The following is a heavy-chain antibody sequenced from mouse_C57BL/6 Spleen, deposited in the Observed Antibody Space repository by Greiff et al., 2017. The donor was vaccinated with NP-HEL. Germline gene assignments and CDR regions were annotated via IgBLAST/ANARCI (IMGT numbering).Heavy chain of an antibody. Sequence: EVNVVESGEGLVKPGGSLKLSCAASGFTFSSYAMSWVRQTPEKRLEWVAYISSGGDYIYYADTVKGRFTISRDNARNTLYLQMSSLKSEDTAMYYCTRGRYDYDDYYAMDYWGQGTSVTVSS. CDR3: TRGRYDYDDYYAMDY. V-gene: IGHV5-9-1*02. CDR2: ISSGGDYI. J-gene: IGHJ4*01. D-gene: IGHD2-4*01. CDR1: GFTFSSYA.